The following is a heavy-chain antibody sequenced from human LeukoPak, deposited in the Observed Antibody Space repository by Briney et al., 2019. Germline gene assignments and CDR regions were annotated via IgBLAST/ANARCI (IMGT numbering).Heavy chain of an antibody. J-gene: IGHJ4*02. CDR1: GFSFNSYG. CDR2: IRYDGGNK. CDR3: AKDTRYTSGWFNDD. D-gene: IGHD6-19*01. V-gene: IGHV3-30*02. Sequence: GGSLRLSCGVSGFSFNSYGMHWVRQAPGKGLEWVAFIRYDGGNKDYADSVKGRFTISRDNSKNTLYLQMNSLRAEDTAVYYCAKDTRYTSGWFNDDWGQGTLVTVSS.